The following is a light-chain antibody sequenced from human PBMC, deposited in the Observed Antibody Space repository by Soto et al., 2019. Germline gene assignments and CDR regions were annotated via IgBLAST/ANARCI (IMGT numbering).Light chain of an antibody. Sequence: DLQMTHSPSSLSASVGDRVTITFRASQNIRSYLNWYQQKPGKAPKLLIYAASSLQSGVPSRFSGSGSGTDFTLTISSLQPEDFATYYCQQSYSTPYTLGQGTRLEIK. CDR1: QNIRSY. J-gene: IGKJ5*01. CDR3: QQSYSTPYT. CDR2: AAS. V-gene: IGKV1-39*01.